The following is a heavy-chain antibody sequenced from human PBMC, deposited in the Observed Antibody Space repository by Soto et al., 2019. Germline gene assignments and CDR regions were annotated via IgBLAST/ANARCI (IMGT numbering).Heavy chain of an antibody. Sequence: LRVSCAASGFTFSRYSIHWFRQAPCKGLEWVTVMSYDGNQKHYADPVKGRFTVSRDDSENTVFLQMTSLRPEDTATYYCAKDRYFDSYYLDSWGQGTLVTVSS. D-gene: IGHD3-9*01. CDR1: GFTFSRYS. V-gene: IGHV3-30-3*01. J-gene: IGHJ4*02. CDR2: MSYDGNQK. CDR3: AKDRYFDSYYLDS.